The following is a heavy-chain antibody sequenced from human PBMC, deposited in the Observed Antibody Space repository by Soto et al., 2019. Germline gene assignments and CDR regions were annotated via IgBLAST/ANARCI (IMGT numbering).Heavy chain of an antibody. CDR1: GGSISSYF. V-gene: IGHV4-59*12. D-gene: IGHD3-10*01. J-gene: IGHJ4*01. CDR2: IYYSGST. Sequence: SETLSLTCTVSGGSISSYFWSWIRQPPGKELEWIGYIYYSGSTNYNPSLKSRVTISVDTSKNQFSLKLISVTAADTALYYCARGKGGYVRVVMCLDYWGHGTLVTVSS. CDR3: ARGKGGYVRVVMCLDY.